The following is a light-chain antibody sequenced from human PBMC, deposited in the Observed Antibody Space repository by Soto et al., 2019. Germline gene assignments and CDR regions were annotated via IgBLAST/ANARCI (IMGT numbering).Light chain of an antibody. Sequence: IQLTQSPSSLSASVGDRVTITCRASQGIINYLAWYQQKPGKAPKLLIYGASTLQSGVPSRFGGSGSGTDFTLTVSSLQPEGFATYYCQQLFIYPPTFGPGTKVDIK. V-gene: IGKV1-9*01. J-gene: IGKJ3*01. CDR3: QQLFIYPPT. CDR2: GAS. CDR1: QGIINY.